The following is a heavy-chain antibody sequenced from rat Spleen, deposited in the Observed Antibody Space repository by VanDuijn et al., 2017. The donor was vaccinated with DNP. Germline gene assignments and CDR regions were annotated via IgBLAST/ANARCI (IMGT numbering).Heavy chain of an antibody. CDR3: ATQLPGYNPFAY. Sequence: VQQSGGGLVQPGRTLKLSCAASGFTFSDYNMAWVRQAPKKGLEWVATIIYDGSRTYYRDSVQGRFTISRDNAKSSLYLQMDRLRSEDTATYYCATQLPGYNPFAYWGQGTLVTVSS. CDR2: IIYDGSRT. D-gene: IGHD1-4*01. V-gene: IGHV5S10*01. CDR1: GFTFSDYN. J-gene: IGHJ3*01.